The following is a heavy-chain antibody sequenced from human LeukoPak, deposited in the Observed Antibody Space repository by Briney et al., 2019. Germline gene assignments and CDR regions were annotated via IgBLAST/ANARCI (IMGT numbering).Heavy chain of an antibody. CDR2: IDPTDSYT. J-gene: IGHJ4*02. CDR3: ARRGRSSSNFDF. CDR1: GYIFTSYW. D-gene: IGHD6-6*01. V-gene: IGHV5-10-1*01. Sequence: GGSLRLSCKGSGYIFTSYWITWVCQMPGKGLEWMGMIDPTDSYTNYSPSFQGHVTISTDKSISTAYLQWSSLKASDTAIYYCARRGRSSSNFDFWGQGTLVTVSS.